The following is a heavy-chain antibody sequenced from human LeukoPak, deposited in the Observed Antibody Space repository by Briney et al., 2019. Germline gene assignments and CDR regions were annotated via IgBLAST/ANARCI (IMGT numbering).Heavy chain of an antibody. V-gene: IGHV4-61*01. CDR2: IYYSGST. D-gene: IGHD6-19*01. CDR3: ARDKGYSSGWAVFDY. Sequence: SETLSLTCTVSGGSVSSGSYYWSWIRQPPGKGLEWIGYIYYSGSTNYNPSLTSRVTISVDTSKNQFSLKLSSVTAADTAVYHCARDKGYSSGWAVFDYWGQGTLVTVSS. J-gene: IGHJ4*02. CDR1: GGSVSSGSYY.